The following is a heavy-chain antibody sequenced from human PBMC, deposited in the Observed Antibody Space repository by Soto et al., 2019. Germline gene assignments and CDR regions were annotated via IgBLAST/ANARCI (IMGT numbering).Heavy chain of an antibody. CDR3: ARDGRGAAADY. J-gene: IGHJ4*02. V-gene: IGHV4-4*07. Sequence: PPETLSPTCPVSGASITTYYWSWVRHPAGKGLEWVGPIYTMGSTNYNRSLKSRVTMSVDTSKNQFSLKLSSVTAADTAVYYCARDGRGAAADYWGQGTLVTAPQ. CDR2: IYTMGST. D-gene: IGHD6-13*01. CDR1: GASITTYY.